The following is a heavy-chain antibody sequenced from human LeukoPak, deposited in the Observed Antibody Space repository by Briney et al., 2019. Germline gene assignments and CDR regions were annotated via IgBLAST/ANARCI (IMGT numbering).Heavy chain of an antibody. CDR1: GGSISSGGYY. Sequence: PSETLSLTCTVSGGSISSGGYYWSWIRQHPGKGLEWIGYIYYSGSTYYNPSLKSRVTISVDTSKNQFSLKLSSVTAADTAVYYCAREGRGYSYGYIDYWGQGTLVTVSS. J-gene: IGHJ4*02. CDR2: IYYSGST. CDR3: AREGRGYSYGYIDY. V-gene: IGHV4-31*03. D-gene: IGHD5-18*01.